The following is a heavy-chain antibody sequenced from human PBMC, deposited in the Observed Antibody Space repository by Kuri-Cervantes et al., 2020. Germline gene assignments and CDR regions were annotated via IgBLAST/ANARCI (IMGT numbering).Heavy chain of an antibody. CDR1: GFTFSSYG. CDR3: AKDLTTDFWSGYLDY. CDR2: ISYDGSNK. V-gene: IGHV3-30*18. D-gene: IGHD3-3*01. Sequence: GESLKISCAASGFTFSSYGTHWVRQAPGKGLEWVAVISYDGSNKYYADSVKGRFTISRDNSKNTLYLQMNSLRAEDTAVYYCAKDLTTDFWSGYLDYWGQGTLVTVSS. J-gene: IGHJ4*02.